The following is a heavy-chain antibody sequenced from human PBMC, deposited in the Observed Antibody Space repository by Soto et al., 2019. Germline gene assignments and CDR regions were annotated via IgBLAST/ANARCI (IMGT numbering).Heavy chain of an antibody. CDR3: AKDGRYSSGWYYFDY. CDR1: GVTVSIYA. D-gene: IGHD6-19*01. CDR2: ISGSGGST. V-gene: IGHV3-23*01. Sequence: AGSLRLSCAASGVTVSIYAMSGVRQAPGKGLEWVSAISGSGGSTYYADSVKGRFTISRDNSKNTLYLQMNSLRAEDTAVYYCAKDGRYSSGWYYFDYWGQGTLVTVSS. J-gene: IGHJ4*02.